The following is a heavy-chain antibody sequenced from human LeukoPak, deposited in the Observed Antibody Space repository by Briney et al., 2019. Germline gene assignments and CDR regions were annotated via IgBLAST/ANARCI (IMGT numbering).Heavy chain of an antibody. Sequence: ASVKVSCKASGYTFTDPYIHWVRQAPGQGFEWMGWINPDNGATTFAQKFQGRVSMTRDTSINTAYMDLSRLRSDDTALYFCARARLWAYDIWGQGTMVTVSS. V-gene: IGHV1-2*02. D-gene: IGHD2-21*01. CDR1: GYTFTDPY. J-gene: IGHJ3*02. CDR3: ARARLWAYDI. CDR2: INPDNGAT.